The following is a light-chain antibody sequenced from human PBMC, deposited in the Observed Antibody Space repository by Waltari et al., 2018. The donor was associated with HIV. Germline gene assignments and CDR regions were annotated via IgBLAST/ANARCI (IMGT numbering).Light chain of an antibody. V-gene: IGLV2-8*01. CDR2: EVN. Sequence: ALTQPPSASGSPGQSVTISCTGADSDIGSTNFVSWYQQHPGKAPKLMLYEVNKRPSGVSHRFSGAKSGSVASLTVSGLQADDEADYYCSSYAGRDIRVVFGGGTKLTVL. J-gene: IGLJ2*01. CDR3: SSYAGRDIRVV. CDR1: DSDIGSTNF.